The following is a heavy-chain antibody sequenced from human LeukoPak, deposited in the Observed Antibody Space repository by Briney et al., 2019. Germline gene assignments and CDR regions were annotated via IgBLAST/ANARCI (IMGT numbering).Heavy chain of an antibody. CDR2: ISAYNGNT. V-gene: IGHV1-18*04. Sequence: ASVKVSCKASGYTFTSYGISWVRQAPGQGLEWMGWISAYNGNTNYAQKLQGRVTMTTDTSTSTAYMELRSLRSDDTAVYYCARDYGSGSQLYYYYGMDVWGKGTTVTVSS. CDR3: ARDYGSGSQLYYYYGMDV. CDR1: GYTFTSYG. D-gene: IGHD3-10*01. J-gene: IGHJ6*04.